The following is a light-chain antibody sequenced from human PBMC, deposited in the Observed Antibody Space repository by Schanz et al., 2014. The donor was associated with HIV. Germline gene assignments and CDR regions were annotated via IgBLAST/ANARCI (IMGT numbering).Light chain of an antibody. CDR2: GAS. Sequence: PGERATLSCRASQPVSSSSLAWYQQKPGQSPRLLIYGASTRATGIPDRFSGSGSGTDFSLTISRLEPEDFAVYYCQQYGTSLITFGQGTRLEI. CDR3: QQYGTSLIT. CDR1: QPVSSSS. V-gene: IGKV3-20*01. J-gene: IGKJ5*01.